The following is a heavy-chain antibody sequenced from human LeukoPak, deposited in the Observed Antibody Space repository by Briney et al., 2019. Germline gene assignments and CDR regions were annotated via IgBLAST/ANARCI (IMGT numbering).Heavy chain of an antibody. V-gene: IGHV3-74*01. CDR1: GFTFSSYW. J-gene: IGHJ4*02. CDR3: ARSNQADDY. CDR2: INPDGSSI. D-gene: IGHD1-14*01. Sequence: PGRSLRLSCAASGFTFSSYWMHWVRQVPGKGLVWVARINPDGSSITYADSVKGRFTISRDNAKNTLYLQMDSLRAEDTGVYYCARSNQADDYWGQGTLVTVSS.